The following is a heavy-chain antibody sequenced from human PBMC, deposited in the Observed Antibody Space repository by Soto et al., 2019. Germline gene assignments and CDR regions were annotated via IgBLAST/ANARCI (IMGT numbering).Heavy chain of an antibody. J-gene: IGHJ6*02. Sequence: GGSLRLSCAASGFTFSDYYMSWIRQAPGKGLEWVSYISSSGSTIYYADSVKGRFTISRDNAKNSLYLQMNSLKAEDTAVYYCARTLRPTNYYYGMDVWGQGTTVTAP. CDR3: ARTLRPTNYYYGMDV. CDR1: GFTFSDYY. CDR2: ISSSGSTI. D-gene: IGHD4-17*01. V-gene: IGHV3-11*01.